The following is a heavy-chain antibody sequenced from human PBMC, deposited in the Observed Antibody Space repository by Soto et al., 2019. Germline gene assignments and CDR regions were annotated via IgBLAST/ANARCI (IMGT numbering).Heavy chain of an antibody. V-gene: IGHV3-21*04. D-gene: IGHD3-10*01. J-gene: IGHJ4*02. Sequence: EVQLVESGGGLVKPGGSLRLSCVASGFDFSDYSINWVRQVPGKGLEWVSSLTTTTSTYIHYADSVTGRFTIFRDNSKNTVFLHMDSLSAEDTAVYYCAKDRHYPRDYFHYWGQGTLVTVSS. CDR1: GFDFSDYS. CDR2: LTTTTSTYI. CDR3: AKDRHYPRDYFHY.